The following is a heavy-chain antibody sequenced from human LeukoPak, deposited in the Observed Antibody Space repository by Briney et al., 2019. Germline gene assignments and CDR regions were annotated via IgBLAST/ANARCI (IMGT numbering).Heavy chain of an antibody. CDR3: ASQIVVVPAAPDY. CDR2: IRYDGSNK. CDR1: GFTFSSYG. V-gene: IGHV3-30*02. Sequence: GGSLRLSCAASGFTFSSYGMHWVRQAPGKGLEWVAFIRYDGSNKYYADSVKGRFTISRDNAKNSLYLQMNSLRAEDTAVYYCASQIVVVPAAPDYWGQGTLVTVSS. J-gene: IGHJ4*02. D-gene: IGHD2-2*01.